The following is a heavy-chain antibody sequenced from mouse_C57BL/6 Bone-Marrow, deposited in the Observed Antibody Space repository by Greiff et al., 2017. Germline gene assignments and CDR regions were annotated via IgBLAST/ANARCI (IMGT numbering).Heavy chain of an antibody. Sequence: QVQLKQPGAELVMPGASVKLSCKASGYTFPSYWMHWVKQRPGPGLEWIGEIDPSDSSTNYNQTFKGKSTLTVDKYYSTAYMQLSSLTSEDSAVYYCAREDGYDVFAYWGQGTLVTVSA. CDR1: GYTFPSYW. D-gene: IGHD2-2*01. J-gene: IGHJ3*01. CDR2: IDPSDSST. CDR3: AREDGYDVFAY. V-gene: IGHV1-69*01.